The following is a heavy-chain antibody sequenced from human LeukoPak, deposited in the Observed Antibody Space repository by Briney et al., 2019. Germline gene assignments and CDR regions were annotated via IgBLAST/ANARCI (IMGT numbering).Heavy chain of an antibody. Sequence: GGSLRLSCAASGFTFSSNGMRWVRQAPGKGLEWVAVISYDGSNKYYADSVKGRFTISRDNSKNTLYLQMNSLRAEDTAVYYCAYGSGSYSPYRYWGQGTLVTVSS. CDR3: AYGSGSYSPYRY. V-gene: IGHV3-30*03. D-gene: IGHD3-10*01. J-gene: IGHJ4*02. CDR1: GFTFSSNG. CDR2: ISYDGSNK.